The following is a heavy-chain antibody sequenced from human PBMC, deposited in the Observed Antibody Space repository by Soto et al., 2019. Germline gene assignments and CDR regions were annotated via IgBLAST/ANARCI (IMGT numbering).Heavy chain of an antibody. CDR3: ARDLSSGWYDEGATGPFDY. CDR2: IWYDGSNK. V-gene: IGHV3-33*01. Sequence: GGSLRLCCTASGYIFSNYGMHWVRQAPGKGLEWVAFIWYDGSNKYYKDSVKGRFAISRDNSRATLYLQMSSLRADDTAMYYCARDLSSGWYDEGATGPFDYWGRGTLVTVSS. D-gene: IGHD6-19*01. J-gene: IGHJ4*02. CDR1: GYIFSNYG.